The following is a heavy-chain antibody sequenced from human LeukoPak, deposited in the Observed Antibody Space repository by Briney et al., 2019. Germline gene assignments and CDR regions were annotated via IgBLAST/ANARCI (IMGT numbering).Heavy chain of an antibody. J-gene: IGHJ4*02. CDR2: IYSDNT. CDR3: ARRAGAYSHPYDY. V-gene: IGHV3-53*01. D-gene: IGHD4/OR15-4a*01. Sequence: GGSLRPSCTVSGFTVSSNSMSWVRQAPGKGLEWVSFIYSDNTHYSDSVKGRFTISRDNSKDTLYLQMNSLRAEDTAVYYCARRAGAYSHPYDYWGQGTLVTVSS. CDR1: GFTVSSNS.